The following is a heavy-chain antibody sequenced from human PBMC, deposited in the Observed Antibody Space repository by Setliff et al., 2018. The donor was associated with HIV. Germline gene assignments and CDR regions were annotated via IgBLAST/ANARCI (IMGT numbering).Heavy chain of an antibody. D-gene: IGHD2-21*01. CDR1: GYSISSGYY. CDR2: IYHSGTT. V-gene: IGHV4-38-2*01. CDR3: ARVVGLRAIDY. Sequence: PSETLSLTCDVAGYSISSGYYWGWIRQPPGKGLEWIGSIYHSGTTYYNPPLTSRVTISVDTSKNQFSLKLTSVTAGDTAVYYCARVVGLRAIDYWGQGTLVTSPQ. J-gene: IGHJ4*02.